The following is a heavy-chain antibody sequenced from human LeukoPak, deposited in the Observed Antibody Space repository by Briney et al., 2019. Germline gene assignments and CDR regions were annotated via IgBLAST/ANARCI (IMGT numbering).Heavy chain of an antibody. V-gene: IGHV4-34*01. Sequence: SETLSLTCAVYGGSFSGYYWSWIRQPPGKGLEWIGEINHSGSTNYNPSLKSRVTISVDTSKNQFSLKLSSVTAADTAVYYCARKKKTLLWFGGPFDYWGQGTLVTVSS. CDR2: INHSGST. CDR1: GGSFSGYY. D-gene: IGHD3-10*01. CDR3: ARKKKTLLWFGGPFDY. J-gene: IGHJ4*02.